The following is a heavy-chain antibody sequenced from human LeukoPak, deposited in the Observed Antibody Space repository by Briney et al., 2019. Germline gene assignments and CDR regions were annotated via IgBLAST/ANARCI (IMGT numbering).Heavy chain of an antibody. J-gene: IGHJ4*02. D-gene: IGHD1-14*01. V-gene: IGHV1-2*02. Sequence: ASVKVSCKASGYTFTDYDMHCVREAPGDGPEWMGWINPNSGATNYAQKVQGRVTVTRDTSIRRAYMWLRSLRSDDTGVYCFERSNHNDYWGQGTLVTVSS. CDR1: GYTFTDYD. CDR2: INPNSGAT. CDR3: ERSNHNDY.